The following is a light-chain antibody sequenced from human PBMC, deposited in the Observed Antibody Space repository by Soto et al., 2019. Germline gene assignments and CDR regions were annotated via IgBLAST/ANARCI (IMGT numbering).Light chain of an antibody. CDR2: AAS. CDR3: QQCYSTPRT. Sequence: DIQMTQSPSSLSASVGDRVTITCRASQSISNYLNWYQLKPGKAPKLLMFAASSLQSGVPSRFSGGGSGTDFTLNISSLQPEEFATYYCQQCYSTPRTLGQGTKVEIK. V-gene: IGKV1-39*01. CDR1: QSISNY. J-gene: IGKJ1*01.